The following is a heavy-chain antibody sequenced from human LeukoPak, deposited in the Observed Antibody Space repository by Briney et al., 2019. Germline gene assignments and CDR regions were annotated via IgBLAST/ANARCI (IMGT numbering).Heavy chain of an antibody. V-gene: IGHV3-11*01. CDR1: GFTFSDYY. CDR2: ISSSGSTI. Sequence: GGSLRLSCAASGFTFSDYYMSWIRQAPGKGLEWVSYISSSGSTIYYADSVMGRFTISRDNAKNSLYLQMNSLRAEDTAVYYCAREGDSSSQLYGFDYWGQGTLVTVSS. D-gene: IGHD6-13*01. CDR3: AREGDSSSQLYGFDY. J-gene: IGHJ4*02.